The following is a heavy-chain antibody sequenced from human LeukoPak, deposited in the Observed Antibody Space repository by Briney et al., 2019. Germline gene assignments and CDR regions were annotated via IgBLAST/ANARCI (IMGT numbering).Heavy chain of an antibody. D-gene: IGHD3-10*01. CDR3: ARNYGSGDFDL. J-gene: IGHJ4*02. CDR1: GYPFTGYY. Sequence: ASVKVSSTASGYPFTGYYILWVRQAPGQGLECVGWINPHSGVTTYAQNFQGRVTMTRDTSISTAYLELSGLKSDDTAVYYCARNYGSGDFDLWGQGTLVSVSS. CDR2: INPHSGVT. V-gene: IGHV1-2*02.